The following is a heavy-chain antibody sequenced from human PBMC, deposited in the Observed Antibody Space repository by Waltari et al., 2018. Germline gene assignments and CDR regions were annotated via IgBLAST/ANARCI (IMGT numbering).Heavy chain of an antibody. Sequence: QVQLQESGPGLVKPSETLSLTCTVSGSSISSGYYWAWIRQPPGKGLEWIGSIDHRGSTDYSPALRRRVTISVDTAKNQFSLKLSSVSAADTAVYYCARARKSAAFNWFDPWGQGTLVTVSS. CDR2: IDHRGST. D-gene: IGHD6-13*01. CDR1: GSSISSGYY. J-gene: IGHJ5*02. V-gene: IGHV4-38-2*02. CDR3: ARARKSAAFNWFDP.